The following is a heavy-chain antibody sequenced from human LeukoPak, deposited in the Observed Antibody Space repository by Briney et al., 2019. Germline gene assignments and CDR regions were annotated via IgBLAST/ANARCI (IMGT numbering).Heavy chain of an antibody. CDR2: ISDSGGNT. D-gene: IGHD3-10*01. J-gene: IGHJ4*02. Sequence: QPGGSLRLSCAASGFTFSSYAMSWVRQAPGKGLEWVSAISDSGGNTYYADSVKGRFTISRDNSKNTLYLQMNSLRAEDTAVYFCAKEVWFGELLSVDYWGQGTLVTVSS. CDR1: GFTFSSYA. CDR3: AKEVWFGELLSVDY. V-gene: IGHV3-23*01.